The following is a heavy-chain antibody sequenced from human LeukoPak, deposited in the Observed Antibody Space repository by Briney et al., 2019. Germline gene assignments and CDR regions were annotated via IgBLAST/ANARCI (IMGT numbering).Heavy chain of an antibody. CDR1: GGSISSYY. J-gene: IGHJ4*02. D-gene: IGHD3-22*01. Sequence: SETLSLTCTVSGGSISSYYWSWIRQPPGKGLEWIGYIYYSGSTNYNPSLKSRVTISVDTSKNQFPLRLSSVTAADTAVYYCARVTGYMIEDYFDYWGQGTLVTVSS. V-gene: IGHV4-59*01. CDR2: IYYSGST. CDR3: ARVTGYMIEDYFDY.